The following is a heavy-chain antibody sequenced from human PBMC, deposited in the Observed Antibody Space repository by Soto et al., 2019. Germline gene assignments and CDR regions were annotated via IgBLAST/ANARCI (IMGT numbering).Heavy chain of an antibody. Sequence: SETLSLTCTVSGGSISSSSYYWGWIRQPPGKGLEWIGSIYYSGSTYYNPSLKSRVTISVDTSKNQFSLKLSSVTAADTAVYYCARHSGEYCSSTSCHNGRGAFDIWGQGTMVTVSS. CDR2: IYYSGST. D-gene: IGHD2-2*01. CDR3: ARHSGEYCSSTSCHNGRGAFDI. V-gene: IGHV4-39*01. J-gene: IGHJ3*02. CDR1: GGSISSSSYY.